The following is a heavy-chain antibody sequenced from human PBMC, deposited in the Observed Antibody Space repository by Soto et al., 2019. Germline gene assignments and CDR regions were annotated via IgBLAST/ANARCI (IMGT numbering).Heavy chain of an antibody. V-gene: IGHV4-31*03. CDR3: ARARLRAVYAFDI. CDR2: IYYSGST. D-gene: IGHD5-12*01. Sequence: QVQLQESDAGLVKASQTLSLTCTVSGGSVSSGAYYWTWIRQLPGKGLEWIGYIYYSGSTYYSPSLECRLSISLDTSKNQFSLRLSSVTAADTAMYYCARARLRAVYAFDIWGQGTRVTVS. CDR1: GGSVSSGAYY. J-gene: IGHJ3*02.